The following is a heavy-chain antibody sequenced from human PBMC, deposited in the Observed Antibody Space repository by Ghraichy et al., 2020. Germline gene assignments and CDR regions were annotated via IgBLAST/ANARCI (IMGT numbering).Heavy chain of an antibody. D-gene: IGHD1-7*01. Sequence: GESLNISCKGSGYSFTSYWIGWVRQMPGKGLEWMGIIYPGDSDTRYSPSFQGQVTISADKSISTAYLQWSSLKASDTAMYYCARLPPSPRITGTTVNSYFDYWGQGTLVTVSS. CDR2: IYPGDSDT. CDR1: GYSFTSYW. CDR3: ARLPPSPRITGTTVNSYFDY. J-gene: IGHJ4*02. V-gene: IGHV5-51*01.